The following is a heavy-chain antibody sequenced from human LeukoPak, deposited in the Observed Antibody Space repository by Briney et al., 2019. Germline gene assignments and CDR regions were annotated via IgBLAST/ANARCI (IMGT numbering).Heavy chain of an antibody. V-gene: IGHV3-48*04. D-gene: IGHD4-11*01. CDR3: TRVEETATTAAIIRKYSYYYYYMDV. CDR1: GFTFRSYS. Sequence: GGSLRLSCEASGFTFRSYSMNWVRQAPGKGLEWVLYISSSSSIRYYADSVKGRFTISRDNAKNSLYLQMSSLRAEDTAVYYCTRVEETATTAAIIRKYSYYYYYMDVWGKGNTVTVSS. CDR2: ISSSSSIR. J-gene: IGHJ6*03.